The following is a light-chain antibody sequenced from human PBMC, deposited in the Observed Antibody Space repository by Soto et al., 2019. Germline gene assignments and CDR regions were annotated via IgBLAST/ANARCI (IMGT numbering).Light chain of an antibody. J-gene: IGKJ5*01. CDR1: QSVDSN. CDR3: QQYYTTIV. Sequence: PGERATLSCRASQSVDSNLVWYQQKPGQAPRLLIYGASTRATGIPARFSGSGSGTDFTLTISNLQAEDVAVYYCQQYYTTIVFGQGTRLEIK. CDR2: GAS. V-gene: IGKV3-15*01.